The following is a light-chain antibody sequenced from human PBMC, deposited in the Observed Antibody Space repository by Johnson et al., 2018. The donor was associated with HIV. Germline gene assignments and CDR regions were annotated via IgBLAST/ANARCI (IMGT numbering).Light chain of an antibody. V-gene: IGLV1-51*02. CDR2: ENN. J-gene: IGLJ1*01. Sequence: SVLTQPPSVSAAPGQKVTISCSGSSSNIGNNYVSWYQQLPGTAPKLLIYENNKRPSGIPDRFSGSKSGTSATLGITGLQTGDEADYYCGTWDSSLSAVFGTWTKVTVL. CDR3: GTWDSSLSAV. CDR1: SSNIGNNY.